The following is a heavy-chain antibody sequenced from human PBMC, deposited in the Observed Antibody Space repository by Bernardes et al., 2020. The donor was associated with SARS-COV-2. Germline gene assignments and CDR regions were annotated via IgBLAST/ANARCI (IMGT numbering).Heavy chain of an antibody. CDR3: ARAPRYCSAGTCYGAFDI. D-gene: IGHD2-15*01. J-gene: IGHJ3*02. Sequence: GGSLSLSCAASGFTFRNYGIHWVRQAPAKGLEWVAVVWNDGSNKSFLDPVKGRFTLSRDTSKNTVYLQMNSLRAEDTAVYYCARAPRYCSAGTCYGAFDIWGQGTMVTVSS. V-gene: IGHV3-33*08. CDR1: GFTFRNYG. CDR2: VWNDGSNK.